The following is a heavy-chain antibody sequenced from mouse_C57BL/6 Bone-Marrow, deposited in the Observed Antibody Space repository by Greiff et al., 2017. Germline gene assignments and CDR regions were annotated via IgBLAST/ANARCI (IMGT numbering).Heavy chain of an antibody. CDR1: GYTFTSYW. CDR2: IHPNSGST. D-gene: IGHD1-1*01. V-gene: IGHV1-64*01. J-gene: IGHJ2*01. CDR3: ARRRIVTTVVATDD. Sequence: QVQLKQPGAELVKPGASVTLSCKASGYTFTSYWMHWVKQRPGQGLEWIGMIHPNSGSTNYNEKFKSKVTLTVDKSSSTAYMQLSSLTSEDSAVYYCARRRIVTTVVATDDWGQGTTLTVSS.